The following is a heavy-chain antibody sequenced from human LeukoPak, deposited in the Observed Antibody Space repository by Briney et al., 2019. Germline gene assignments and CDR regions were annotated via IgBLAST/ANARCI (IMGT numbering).Heavy chain of an antibody. Sequence: GASVKVSCKASGYTFTSYGISWVRQAPGQGLEWMGWISAYNGNTNFAQKLQGRITMTTDTSTSTAYMELRSLRSDDTAVYYCVRSGYCYGGTCHSGAFDIWGQGTVVTVSS. CDR2: ISAYNGNT. V-gene: IGHV1-18*01. D-gene: IGHD2-15*01. J-gene: IGHJ3*02. CDR3: VRSGYCYGGTCHSGAFDI. CDR1: GYTFTSYG.